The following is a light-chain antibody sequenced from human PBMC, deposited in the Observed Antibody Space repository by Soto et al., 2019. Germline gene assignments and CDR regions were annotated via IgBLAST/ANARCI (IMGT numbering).Light chain of an antibody. Sequence: EVVLTQSPATLSLSPGERATLSCRASQNVVFYLAWYQQKPGQAPRLLIYDASNRATGIPARFSGSGSGTDFTPPIRHLKREVFAVYSGQHRTNGPTTCGQGPRLEIK. CDR2: DAS. CDR3: QHRTNGPTT. V-gene: IGKV3-11*01. CDR1: QNVVFY. J-gene: IGKJ5*01.